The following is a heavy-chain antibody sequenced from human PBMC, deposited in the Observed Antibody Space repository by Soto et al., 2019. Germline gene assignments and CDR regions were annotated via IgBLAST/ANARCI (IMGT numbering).Heavy chain of an antibody. V-gene: IGHV4-34*01. CDR2: INHSGST. CDR3: ARVPRGWGGSGSYHYYYYGMDV. D-gene: IGHD3-10*01. Sequence: PSETLSLTCAVYGGSFSGYYWSWIRQPPGKGLEWIGEINHSGSTNYNPSLKSRVTISVDTSKNQFSLKLSSVTAADMAVYYCARVPRGWGGSGSYHYYYYGMDVWGQGTTVTVSS. J-gene: IGHJ6*02. CDR1: GGSFSGYY.